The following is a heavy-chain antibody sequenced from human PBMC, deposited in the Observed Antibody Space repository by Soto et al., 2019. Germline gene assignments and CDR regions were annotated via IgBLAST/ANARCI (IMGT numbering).Heavy chain of an antibody. D-gene: IGHD6-13*01. CDR3: ASFSSWYRDADYFDY. Sequence: QPGGSLRLSCAASGFTFSSYGMHWVRQAPGKGLEWVAVIWYDGSNKYYADSVKGRFTISRDNSKNTLYLQMNSLRAEDTAVYYCASFSSWYRDADYFDYWGQGTLVTVSS. CDR2: IWYDGSNK. CDR1: GFTFSSYG. J-gene: IGHJ4*02. V-gene: IGHV3-33*01.